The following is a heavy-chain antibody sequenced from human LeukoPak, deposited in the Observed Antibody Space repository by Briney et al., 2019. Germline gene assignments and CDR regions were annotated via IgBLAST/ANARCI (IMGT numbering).Heavy chain of an antibody. D-gene: IGHD6-13*01. J-gene: IGHJ4*02. Sequence: SETMSLTCTVSGGSISSYYWSWIRQPPGKGLEYIGYIYYSGYTNYNPSLKSRVTISVDTSKNQFSLKLSSVTAADTAVYYCARLVLSWYGGYFDYWGQGTLVTVSS. CDR2: IYYSGYT. V-gene: IGHV4-59*08. CDR1: GGSISSYY. CDR3: ARLVLSWYGGYFDY.